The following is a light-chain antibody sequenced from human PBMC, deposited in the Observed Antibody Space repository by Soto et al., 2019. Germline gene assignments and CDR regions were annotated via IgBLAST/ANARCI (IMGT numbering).Light chain of an antibody. J-gene: IGKJ1*01. CDR1: QSVLYSSNNMNY. CDR3: QQYYSSPWT. Sequence: DVVLTQSPDSLAVSLGERATINCKSSQSVLYSSNNMNYLAWYQQKAGQPPKLLIYWASTRESGVPDRFGGSGSGTEFTLTISGLQAEDVAVYYCQQYYSSPWTVGQGTKVDIK. CDR2: WAS. V-gene: IGKV4-1*01.